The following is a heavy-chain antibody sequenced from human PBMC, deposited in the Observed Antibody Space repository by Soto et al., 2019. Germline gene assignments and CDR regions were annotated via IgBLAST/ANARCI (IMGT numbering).Heavy chain of an antibody. J-gene: IGHJ6*03. Sequence: ASVKVSCKASGYTFTSYGISWVRQAPGQGLEWMGWISAYNGNTNYAQKLQGRVTMTTETSTSTAYMELRSLRSDDTAVYYCARVQGYCSSTSCYVGSLFYYYYYMDVWGKGTTVTVSS. CDR3: ARVQGYCSSTSCYVGSLFYYYYYMDV. D-gene: IGHD2-2*01. V-gene: IGHV1-18*01. CDR1: GYTFTSYG. CDR2: ISAYNGNT.